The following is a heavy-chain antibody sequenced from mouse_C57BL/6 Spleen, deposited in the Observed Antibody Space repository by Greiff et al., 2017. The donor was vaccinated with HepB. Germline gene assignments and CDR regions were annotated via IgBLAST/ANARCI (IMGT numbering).Heavy chain of an antibody. CDR3: ARCTTVVGYFDV. D-gene: IGHD1-1*01. J-gene: IGHJ1*03. Sequence: QVQLKESGAELARPGASVKLSCKASGYTFTSYGISWVKQRTGQGLEWIGEIYPRSGNTYYNEKFKGKATLTADKSSSTAYMELRSLTSEDSAVYFCARCTTVVGYFDVWGTGTTVTVSS. V-gene: IGHV1-81*01. CDR2: IYPRSGNT. CDR1: GYTFTSYG.